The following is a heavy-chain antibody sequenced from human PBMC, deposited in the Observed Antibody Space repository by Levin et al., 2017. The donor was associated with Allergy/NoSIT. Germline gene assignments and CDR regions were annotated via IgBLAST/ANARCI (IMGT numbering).Heavy chain of an antibody. J-gene: IGHJ6*03. CDR3: AKGMVPAAISDSYYHMDV. V-gene: IGHV3-43*01. CDR2: ISWDGGST. CDR1: GFTFDDYT. D-gene: IGHD2-2*01. Sequence: GGSLRLSCAASGFTFDDYTMHWVRQAPGKGLEWVSLISWDGGSTYYADSVKGRFTISRDNSKNSLFLQMHSLRTEDTALYYCAKGMVPAAISDSYYHMDVWGKGTTVTVSS.